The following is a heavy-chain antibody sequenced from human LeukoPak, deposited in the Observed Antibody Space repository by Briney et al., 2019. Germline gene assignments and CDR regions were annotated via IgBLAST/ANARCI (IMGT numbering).Heavy chain of an antibody. CDR1: GDSIRTYY. V-gene: IGHV4-59*08. J-gene: IGHJ4*02. CDR2: IYYGGST. D-gene: IGHD6-6*01. CDR3: ARSSKFDY. Sequence: SETPSLTCTVSGDSIRTYYWNWIRQPPGKGLEWIGNIYYGGSTNYNPSLKSRVTISADTSMSQFSLKMSSVTAADTAVYYCARSSKFDYWGQGILVTVSS.